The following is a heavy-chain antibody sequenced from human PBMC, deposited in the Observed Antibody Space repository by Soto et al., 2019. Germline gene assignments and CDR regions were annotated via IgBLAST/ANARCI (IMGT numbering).Heavy chain of an antibody. V-gene: IGHV3-23*01. Sequence: GGSLRLSCAASGFMFSNYAMFWVRQAPGKGLDWVSTIYAGGETTHYAESVKGRFTISRDNSNNGLYLQLNNLRAEDTAVYFCAKDLIRGDGYVDFDYWGLGTLVTVSS. J-gene: IGHJ4*02. CDR2: IYAGGETT. CDR1: GFMFSNYA. D-gene: IGHD3-10*01. CDR3: AKDLIRGDGYVDFDY.